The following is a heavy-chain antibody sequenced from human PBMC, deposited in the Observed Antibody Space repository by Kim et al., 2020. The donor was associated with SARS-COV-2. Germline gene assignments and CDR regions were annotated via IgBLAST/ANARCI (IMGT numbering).Heavy chain of an antibody. V-gene: IGHV1-3*01. Sequence: ASVKVSCKASGYTFTSYAMHWVRQAPGQRLEWMGWINAGNGNTKYSQKFQGRVTITRDTSASTAYMELSSLRSEDTAVYYCAGDPPGYYGSGSYWGPFDYWGQGTLVTVSS. CDR1: GYTFTSYA. J-gene: IGHJ4*02. CDR3: AGDPPGYYGSGSYWGPFDY. CDR2: INAGNGNT. D-gene: IGHD3-10*01.